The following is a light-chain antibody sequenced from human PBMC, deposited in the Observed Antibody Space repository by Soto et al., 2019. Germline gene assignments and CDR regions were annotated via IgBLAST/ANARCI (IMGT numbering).Light chain of an antibody. V-gene: IGKV3-15*01. CDR2: GAS. Sequence: EIVMTQSPATLSVSPGERATLSCRASQSVSSNLAWYQQKPCQAPRLLIYGASTRATGIPARFSGSGSGTAFTLTISSLQSEDFAVYYCQQYNNWTPETFGQGTKVEI. J-gene: IGKJ1*01. CDR3: QQYNNWTPET. CDR1: QSVSSN.